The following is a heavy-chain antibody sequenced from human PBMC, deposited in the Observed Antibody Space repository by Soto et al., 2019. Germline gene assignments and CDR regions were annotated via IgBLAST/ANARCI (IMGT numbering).Heavy chain of an antibody. J-gene: IGHJ6*02. D-gene: IGHD5-18*01. V-gene: IGHV3-21*04. CDR1: GFTFSSYS. CDR2: IISSSSST. CDR3: ASTGLQLWFRPAYYYGMDV. Sequence: GGSLRLSCAASGFTFSSYSMNWVRQAPGKGLEWGASIISSSSSTYYADSVKGRFTISRDNSKNTLYLQMNSLRAEDTAVYYCASTGLQLWFRPAYYYGMDVWGQGTTVTVSS.